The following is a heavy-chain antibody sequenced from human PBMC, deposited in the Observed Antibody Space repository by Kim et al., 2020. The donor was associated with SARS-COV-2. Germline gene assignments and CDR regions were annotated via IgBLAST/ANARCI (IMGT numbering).Heavy chain of an antibody. CDR3: VRGGLGYFDWLLGGNFDY. D-gene: IGHD3-9*01. CDR1: GFTFSSYA. V-gene: IGHV3-30*04. J-gene: IGHJ4*02. Sequence: GGSLRLSCAASGFTFSSYAMHWVRQAPGKGLEWVAVISYDGSNKYYADSVKGRFTISRDNSKNTLYLQMNSLRAEDTAVYYCVRGGLGYFDWLLGGNFDYWGQGTLVTVSS. CDR2: ISYDGSNK.